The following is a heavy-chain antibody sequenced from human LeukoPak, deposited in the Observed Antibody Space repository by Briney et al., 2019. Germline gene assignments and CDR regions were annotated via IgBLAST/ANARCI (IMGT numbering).Heavy chain of an antibody. CDR1: GYSFTSYY. CDR3: ARHTRPGNSGYENAFDI. J-gene: IGHJ3*02. CDR2: INPIGGST. Sequence: ASVKVSCKASGYSFTSYYMQWVRQAPGQGLEWMGIINPIGGSTTYAQNFQGRVTMTRDTSTSTVYMDLTSLRSEDTAVYYCARHTRPGNSGYENAFDIWGQGTMVTVSS. D-gene: IGHD5-12*01. V-gene: IGHV1-46*01.